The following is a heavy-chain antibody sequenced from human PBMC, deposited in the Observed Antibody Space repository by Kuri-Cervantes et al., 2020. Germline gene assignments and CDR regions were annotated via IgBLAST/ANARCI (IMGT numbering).Heavy chain of an antibody. CDR3: AREQMGGGALDY. D-gene: IGHD3-16*01. V-gene: IGHV1-2*02. J-gene: IGHJ4*02. Sequence: ASVKVSCKASGYTFTGYYMHWVRQAPGQGLEWMGWINPNSGGTNYAQKFQGRVTMTRDTSISTAYMELSRLRSDDTAVYYCAREQMGGGALDYWGQGTPVTVSS. CDR2: INPNSGGT. CDR1: GYTFTGYY.